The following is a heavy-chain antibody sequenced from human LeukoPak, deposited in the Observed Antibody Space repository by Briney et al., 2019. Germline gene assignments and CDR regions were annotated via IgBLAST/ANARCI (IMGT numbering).Heavy chain of an antibody. CDR2: VSGSGGNT. V-gene: IGHV3-23*01. CDR1: ALTFSSYA. CDR3: AKTLRESSGREYFDL. Sequence: GGSLRLSCAASALTFSSYAVSWVRQAPGKGLEWVSAVSGSGGNTYYADSVKGRFTISRDNSKNTLYLQMNSLRAGDTAEYYCAKTLRESSGREYFDLWGRGTLVTVSS. J-gene: IGHJ2*01. D-gene: IGHD6-19*01.